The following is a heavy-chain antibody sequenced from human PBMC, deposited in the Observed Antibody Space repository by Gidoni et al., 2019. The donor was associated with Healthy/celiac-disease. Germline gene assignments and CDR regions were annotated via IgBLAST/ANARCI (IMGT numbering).Heavy chain of an antibody. J-gene: IGHJ4*02. D-gene: IGHD4-17*01. CDR3: AKDGRMTTVTRSLDY. V-gene: IGHV3-23*01. CDR1: GFTFSSYA. Sequence: EVQLLESGGGLVQPGGSLRLSCAAPGFTFSSYAMSWVRQAPGKGLEWVSAISGSGGSTYYADSVKGRFTISRDNSKNTLYLQMNSLRAEDTAVYYCAKDGRMTTVTRSLDYWGQGTLVTVSS. CDR2: ISGSGGST.